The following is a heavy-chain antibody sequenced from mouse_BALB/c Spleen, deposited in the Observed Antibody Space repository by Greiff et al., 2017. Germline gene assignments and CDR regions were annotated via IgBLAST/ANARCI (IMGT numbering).Heavy chain of an antibody. V-gene: IGHV2-9*02. CDR1: GFSLTSYG. CDR2: IWAGGST. D-gene: IGHD1-1*01. Sequence: VMLVESGPGLVAPSQSLSITCTVSGFSLTSYGVRWVRQPPGKGLEWLGVIWAGGSTNYHSALMSRLSISKDNSKSQVFLKMNSLQTDDTAMYYCKRDEVLRWGLDDWGQGTLVTVSA. J-gene: IGHJ3*01. CDR3: KRDEVLRWGLDD.